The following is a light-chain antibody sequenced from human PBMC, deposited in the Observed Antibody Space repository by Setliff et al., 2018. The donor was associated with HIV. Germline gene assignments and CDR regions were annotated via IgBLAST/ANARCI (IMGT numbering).Light chain of an antibody. CDR3: CSYAGSSYV. Sequence: QSVLAQPRSVSGSPGQSVTISCTGTSSDVGGYNYVSWYQQHPGKAPKLMIYDVNKRPSGVPDRFSGSKSGKMASLTISGLQAEDEAAYYCCSYAGSSYVFGTGTKVTVL. CDR1: SSDVGGYNY. J-gene: IGLJ1*01. CDR2: DVN. V-gene: IGLV2-11*01.